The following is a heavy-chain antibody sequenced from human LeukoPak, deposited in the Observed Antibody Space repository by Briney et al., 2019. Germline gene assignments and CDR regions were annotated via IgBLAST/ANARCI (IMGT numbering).Heavy chain of an antibody. D-gene: IGHD3-10*01. CDR3: ARAPTMVRGAHSAFDI. J-gene: IGHJ3*02. Sequence: GASVKVSCKASGYTFTSYAMHWVRQAPGQRLEWMGWINAGNGNTKYSQKFQGRVTITRDTSASTAYMELSSLRSEDTAVYYCARAPTMVRGAHSAFDIWGQGTMVTVSS. V-gene: IGHV1-3*01. CDR1: GYTFTSYA. CDR2: INAGNGNT.